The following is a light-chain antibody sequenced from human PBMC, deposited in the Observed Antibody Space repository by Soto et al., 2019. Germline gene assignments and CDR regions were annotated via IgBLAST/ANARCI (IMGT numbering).Light chain of an antibody. V-gene: IGLV2-8*01. CDR3: SSYAGRNNVV. Sequence: QSALTQPTSASGSPGQSVTISCTGTSSDVGGYNYVSWYQQHPGKAPKLMIYEVSKRPSGVPDRFSGSKSGNTASLTVSGLQAEDEADYDCSSYAGRNNVVFGGGTKLTVL. CDR1: SSDVGGYNY. J-gene: IGLJ2*01. CDR2: EVS.